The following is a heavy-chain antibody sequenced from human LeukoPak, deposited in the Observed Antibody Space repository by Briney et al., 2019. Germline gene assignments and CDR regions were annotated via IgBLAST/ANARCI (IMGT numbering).Heavy chain of an antibody. V-gene: IGHV3-11*06. CDR3: GRGHFGLDV. CDR2: ITNSGRDA. CDR1: GFTFSDHY. Sequence: PGGSLRLSCAASGFTFSDHYMTWIRQAPGKGLGWVSYITNSGRDADYSDSVRGRFTTSRDNAKNSLYLQMNSLRPEDTAIYYCGRGHFGLDVWGKGTTVTVSS. J-gene: IGHJ6*04.